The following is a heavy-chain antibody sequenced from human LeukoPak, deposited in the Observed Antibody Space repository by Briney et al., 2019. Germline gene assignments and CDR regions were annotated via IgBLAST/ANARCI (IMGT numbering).Heavy chain of an antibody. Sequence: AASVKVSCKASGYTFTGYYMHWVRQAPGQGLEWMGWINPNSGGTNYAQKFQGRVTMTRDTSISTAYMELSRLRSDDTAVYYCARALPPHVPAATVDYWGQGTLVTVSS. CDR2: INPNSGGT. V-gene: IGHV1-2*02. D-gene: IGHD2-2*01. J-gene: IGHJ4*02. CDR3: ARALPPHVPAATVDY. CDR1: GYTFTGYY.